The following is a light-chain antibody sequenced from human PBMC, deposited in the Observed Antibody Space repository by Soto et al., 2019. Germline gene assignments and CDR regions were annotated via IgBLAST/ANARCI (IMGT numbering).Light chain of an antibody. CDR3: QQYNNWPRT. CDR2: GAS. V-gene: IGKV3-15*01. CDR1: QSVNSN. J-gene: IGKJ1*01. Sequence: EVVMTQSPDTLSVSPGQRATLSCRASQSVNSNLAWYQQKLGQPPRLLIYGASTRATDIPPRFSGSGSGTDFTLTINRLQSEDFVIYYCQQYNNWPRTFGQGTKVEIK.